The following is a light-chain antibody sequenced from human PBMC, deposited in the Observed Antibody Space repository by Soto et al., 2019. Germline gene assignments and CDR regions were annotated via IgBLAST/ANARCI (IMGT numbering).Light chain of an antibody. Sequence: QSALTQPPSASGSPGQSVTISCTGTSSDVGGYNYVSWYQQHPGKAPKLMIYEVSKRPSGVPDRFSGSKSGNTASLTVSGIQAEDEDDYYCSSYAGSNNVVFGGGTKLTVL. CDR2: EVS. J-gene: IGLJ2*01. CDR3: SSYAGSNNVV. V-gene: IGLV2-8*01. CDR1: SSDVGGYNY.